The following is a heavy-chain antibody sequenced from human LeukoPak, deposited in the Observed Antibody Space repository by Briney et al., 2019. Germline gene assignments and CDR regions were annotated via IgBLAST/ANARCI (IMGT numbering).Heavy chain of an antibody. CDR2: INSDGSST. J-gene: IGHJ5*02. D-gene: IGHD3-22*01. CDR1: GFTFSSYW. V-gene: IGHV3-74*01. Sequence: PGGSLRLSCAASGFTFSSYWMHWVRQAPGKGLVWVSRINSDGSSTSYADSVKGRFTISRDNAKNTLYLQMNSLKAEDTAVYYCAKVNYYDSSGPRGWFDPWGQGTLVTVSS. CDR3: AKVNYYDSSGPRGWFDP.